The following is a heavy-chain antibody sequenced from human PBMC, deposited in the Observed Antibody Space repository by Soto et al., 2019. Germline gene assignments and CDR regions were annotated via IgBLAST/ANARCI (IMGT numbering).Heavy chain of an antibody. CDR3: ARAPFGAVAGPGERAFDI. V-gene: IGHV3-15*01. D-gene: IGHD6-19*01. CDR2: IKSRIAGGTT. Sequence: GSLRLSCAASGFTFNNGWMSWVRQAPGKGLEWVGRIKSRIAGGTTDYSAPVQGRFTISRDDSKDTLYLQMNSLKTEDTAVYYCARAPFGAVAGPGERAFDIWGQGTMVTVSS. J-gene: IGHJ3*02. CDR1: GFTFNNGW.